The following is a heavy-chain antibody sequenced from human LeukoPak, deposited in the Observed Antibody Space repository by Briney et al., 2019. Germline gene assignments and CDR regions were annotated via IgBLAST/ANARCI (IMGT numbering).Heavy chain of an antibody. J-gene: IGHJ4*02. CDR2: IVVGSGNT. CDR3: AAGPAPTTVDY. D-gene: IGHD4-17*01. Sequence: SVKVSCKASGFTFTSSAMQWMRQARGQRLEWIGWIVVGSGNTNYAQKFQERVTITRDMSTSTAYMELSSLRSEDTAVYYCAAGPAPTTVDYWGQGTLVTVSS. V-gene: IGHV1-58*02. CDR1: GFTFTSSA.